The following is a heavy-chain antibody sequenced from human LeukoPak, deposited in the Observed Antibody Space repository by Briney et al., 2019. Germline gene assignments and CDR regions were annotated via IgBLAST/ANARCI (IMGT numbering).Heavy chain of an antibody. J-gene: IGHJ3*02. CDR3: AKQSGPGLLVAFDI. CDR2: ISGSGGST. Sequence: PGASLGLSCAASGFTFSSYAMSWVRQAPGKGLEWVSAISGSGGSTYYADSVKGRFTISRDNSKNTLYLQMNSLRAEDTAVYYCAKQSGPGLLVAFDIWGQGTMVTVSS. V-gene: IGHV3-23*01. CDR1: GFTFSSYA. D-gene: IGHD2-15*01.